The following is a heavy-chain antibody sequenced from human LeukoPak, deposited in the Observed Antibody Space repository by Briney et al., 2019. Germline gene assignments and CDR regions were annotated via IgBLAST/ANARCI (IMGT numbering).Heavy chain of an antibody. CDR3: ARHSSGWYVNFDY. V-gene: IGHV4-34*01. CDR1: GGSFSGYY. CDR2: INHSGST. Sequence: KPSETLSLTCAVYGGSFSGYYWSWIRQPPGKGLEWIGEINHSGSTNYNPSLKSRVTISVDTSKNQFSLKLSSVTAADTAVYYCARHSSGWYVNFDYWGQGTLVTASS. D-gene: IGHD6-19*01. J-gene: IGHJ4*02.